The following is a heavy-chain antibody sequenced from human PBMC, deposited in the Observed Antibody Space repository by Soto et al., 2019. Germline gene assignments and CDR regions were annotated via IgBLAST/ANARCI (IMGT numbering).Heavy chain of an antibody. D-gene: IGHD6-19*01. CDR1: GFTFSSYG. V-gene: IGHV3-33*01. Sequence: VQLVESGGGVVQPGRSLRLSCAASGFTFSSYGMHWVRQAPGKGLEGVAVIWYDGSNKYYADSVKGRFTTSRDNSKNTLYLQMSGLRAEDTAVYYCARDCAGYSSGWYQRGGFDYWGQGTLVTVSS. J-gene: IGHJ4*02. CDR2: IWYDGSNK. CDR3: ARDCAGYSSGWYQRGGFDY.